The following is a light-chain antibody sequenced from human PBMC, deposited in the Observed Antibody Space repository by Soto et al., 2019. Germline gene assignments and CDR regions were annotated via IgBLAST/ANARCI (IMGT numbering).Light chain of an antibody. CDR2: GTS. J-gene: IGKJ1*01. CDR3: LQDYDYPRT. V-gene: IGKV1-6*01. CDR1: QGIRSD. Sequence: AIQMTQSPSSLSASVGDRVTITCRASQGIRSDLGWYQQRPGEAPKLLIYGTSSLQSGVPSRFSGSGSGTDFTLTISSLQPEDFATYYCLQDYDYPRTFGQVTKVEI.